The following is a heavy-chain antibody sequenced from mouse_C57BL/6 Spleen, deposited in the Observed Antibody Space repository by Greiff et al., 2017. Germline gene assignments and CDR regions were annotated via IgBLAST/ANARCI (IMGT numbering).Heavy chain of an antibody. V-gene: IGHV5-6*01. CDR1: GFTFSSYG. CDR2: ISSGSSCT. CDR3: ARACSNCFAY. Sequence: EVQLVESGGDLVKPGGSLKLSCAASGFTFSSYGMSWVRQTPDKRLEWVATISSGSSCTYYPDSVKGRSTISGDKAKNTPYLQMSSLTSEDTAVYYCARACSNCFAYWGQGTMLTVSA. J-gene: IGHJ3*01. D-gene: IGHD1-1*01.